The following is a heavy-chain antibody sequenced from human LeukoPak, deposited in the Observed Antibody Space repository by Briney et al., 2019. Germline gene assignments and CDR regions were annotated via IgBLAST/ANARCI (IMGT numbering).Heavy chain of an antibody. J-gene: IGHJ4*02. CDR1: GFNFSTYT. CDR2: ITSSGSTI. V-gene: IGHV3-48*04. CDR3: ARLRTGRFSTSWFDY. D-gene: IGHD6-13*01. Sequence: GGSLRLSCAASGFNFSTYTMNWVRQAPGKGLERVSSITSSGSTIFYADSVKGRFTVSRDNAKNSLFLQVYSLTAEDTATYYCARLRTGRFSTSWFDYWGQGSLVTVSS.